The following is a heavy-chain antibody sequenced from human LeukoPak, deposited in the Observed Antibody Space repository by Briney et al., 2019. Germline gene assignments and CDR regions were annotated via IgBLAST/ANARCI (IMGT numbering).Heavy chain of an antibody. J-gene: IGHJ1*01. Sequence: ASVKVSCKASGYTFTSYYMHWVRQAPGQGLEWMGIINPSGGSTSYAQKFQGRVTMTRDTSTSTVYMELSSLRSEDTAVYYCATRTYYYDSSGYEESSLGTYFQHWGQGTLVTVSS. V-gene: IGHV1-46*01. CDR3: ATRTYYYDSSGYEESSLGTYFQH. D-gene: IGHD3-22*01. CDR2: INPSGGST. CDR1: GYTFTSYY.